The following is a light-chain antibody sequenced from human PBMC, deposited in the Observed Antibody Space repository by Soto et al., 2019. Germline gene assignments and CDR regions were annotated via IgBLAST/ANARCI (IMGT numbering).Light chain of an antibody. CDR3: HQFGYSPRT. CDR2: ATS. Sequence: EIVLTQSPGTLSLSPGERATLSCRTSHSVDSTHLAWYQQKPGQAPRLLIFATSRRATDIPDRFSGSGSGTDFTLAIRRLEPEDFAVYYCHQFGYSPRTFGQGTKVDIK. CDR1: HSVDSTH. J-gene: IGKJ1*01. V-gene: IGKV3-20*01.